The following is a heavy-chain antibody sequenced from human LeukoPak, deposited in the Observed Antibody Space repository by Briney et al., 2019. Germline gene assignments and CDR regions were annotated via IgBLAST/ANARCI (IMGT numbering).Heavy chain of an antibody. CDR3: ARSRWSGYLSGGKYYYGMDV. V-gene: IGHV4-31*03. CDR1: GGSISSGGYY. D-gene: IGHD3-3*01. J-gene: IGHJ6*02. Sequence: SQTLSLTCTVSGGSISSGGYYWSWIRQHPGKGLEWIGYIYYSGSTYYNPSLKSRVTISVDTSKNQFSLKLSSVTAADTAVYYCARSRWSGYLSGGKYYYGMDVWGQGTTVTVSS. CDR2: IYYSGST.